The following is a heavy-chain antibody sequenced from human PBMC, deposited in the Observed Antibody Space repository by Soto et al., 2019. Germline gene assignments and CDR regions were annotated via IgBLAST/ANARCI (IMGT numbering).Heavy chain of an antibody. CDR3: ARDRDVVVVVAATGLDY. CDR1: GYTFTSYY. Sequence: QVQLVQSGAEVKKPGASVKVSCKASGYTFTSYYMHWVRQAPGQGLEWMGIINPSGGSTSYAQKFQGRVTMTRDTSTSTGYMELSSLRSEDTAVYYCARDRDVVVVVAATGLDYWGQGTLVTVSS. J-gene: IGHJ4*02. CDR2: INPSGGST. V-gene: IGHV1-46*03. D-gene: IGHD2-15*01.